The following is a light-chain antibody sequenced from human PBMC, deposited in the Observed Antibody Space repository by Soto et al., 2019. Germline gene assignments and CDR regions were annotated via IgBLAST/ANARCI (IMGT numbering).Light chain of an antibody. J-gene: IGKJ1*01. Sequence: EIVMTQSPASLSASPGERATLSCRASQSVSSNLAWYQQKPGQAPRLLIHGASARATGIPDRFSGSGSGTEFTLTISSLQSEDVAVYYCQQYNNWMWTFGRGTKVEFK. V-gene: IGKV3-15*01. CDR3: QQYNNWMWT. CDR2: GAS. CDR1: QSVSSN.